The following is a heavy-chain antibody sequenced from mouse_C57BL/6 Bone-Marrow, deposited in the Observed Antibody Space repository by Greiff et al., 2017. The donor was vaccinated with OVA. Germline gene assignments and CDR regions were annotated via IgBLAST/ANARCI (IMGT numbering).Heavy chain of an antibody. Sequence: EVKLMESGPGLAKPSQTLSLTCSVTGYSITSDYWNWIRKFPGNNLEYMGYISSSGSTYYNPSLKSRISITRDTSKNQYSLQLNSVTTEDTATYYCARGRTMVTHDYWGQGTTLTVSS. D-gene: IGHD2-2*01. V-gene: IGHV3-8*01. CDR2: ISSSGST. CDR3: ARGRTMVTHDY. J-gene: IGHJ2*01. CDR1: GYSITSDY.